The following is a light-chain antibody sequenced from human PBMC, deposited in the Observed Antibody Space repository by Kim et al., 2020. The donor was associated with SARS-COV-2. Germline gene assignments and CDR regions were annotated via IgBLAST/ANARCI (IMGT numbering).Light chain of an antibody. V-gene: IGKV1-5*03. CDR3: QQYDSGWT. CDR2: KAS. Sequence: DVQMTQSPSTLSASVGDSVTITCRASQSISNWLAWYQQKPGRAPKLLIYKASNLQSGVSSRFSGGGSGTEFTLTISSLQTEDFATYFCQQYDSGWTFGQGTKLEI. CDR1: QSISNW. J-gene: IGKJ1*01.